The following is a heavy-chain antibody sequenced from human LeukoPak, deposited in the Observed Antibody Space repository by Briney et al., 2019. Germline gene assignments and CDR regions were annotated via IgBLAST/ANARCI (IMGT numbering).Heavy chain of an antibody. D-gene: IGHD4-17*01. J-gene: IGHJ5*02. Sequence: SCKASGGTFSSYSMNWVRQAPGKGLEWVSYISSSSSTIYYADSVKGRFTISRDNAKNSLYLQMNSLRAEDTAVYYCARVAYGNWFDPWGQGTLVTVSS. V-gene: IGHV3-48*01. CDR2: ISSSSSTI. CDR1: GGTFSSYS. CDR3: ARVAYGNWFDP.